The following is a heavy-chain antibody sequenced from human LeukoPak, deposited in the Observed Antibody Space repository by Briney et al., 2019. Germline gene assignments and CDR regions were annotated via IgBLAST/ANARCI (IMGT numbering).Heavy chain of an antibody. J-gene: IGHJ4*02. CDR2: IYDSGST. V-gene: IGHV4-39*01. CDR1: GGSIRSSYYY. D-gene: IGHD5-24*01. Sequence: SETLSLTCTVSGGSIRSSYYYWGWIRQPPGNGLEWIGSIYDSGSTYYNPSLKSRVTISVDTSKNQFSLKLNSVTAADTAVYYCARRGVETATITLDEGFDYWGQGTLVTVSS. CDR3: ARRGVETATITLDEGFDY.